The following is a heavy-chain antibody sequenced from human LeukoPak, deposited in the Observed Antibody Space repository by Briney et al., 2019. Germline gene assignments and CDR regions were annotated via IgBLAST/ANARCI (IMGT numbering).Heavy chain of an antibody. Sequence: GGSLRLSCAASGFTFSSYAMSWVRQAPGKGLEWVSTISGSGGSTYYADSVKGRFTISRDNSKNTLYLQMNSLRAEDTAVYYCAKDHGYGVTITYFDYWGQGTLVTVSS. J-gene: IGHJ4*02. CDR2: ISGSGGST. D-gene: IGHD4-11*01. CDR3: AKDHGYGVTITYFDY. CDR1: GFTFSSYA. V-gene: IGHV3-23*01.